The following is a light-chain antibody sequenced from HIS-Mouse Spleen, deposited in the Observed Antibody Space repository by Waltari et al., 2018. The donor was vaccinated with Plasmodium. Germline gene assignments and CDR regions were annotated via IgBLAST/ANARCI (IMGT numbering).Light chain of an antibody. CDR3: CSYAGSRMV. CDR1: SSDVGSYNL. CDR2: EGS. J-gene: IGLJ2*01. V-gene: IGLV2-23*01. Sequence: QSALTQPASVSGSPGQSITISCTGTSSDVGSYNLVSWYQQHPGKAPKLMIYEGSKRPSGVSNLFSCSKSGNTASLTISGLQAEDAADYYCCSYAGSRMVFGGGTKLTVL.